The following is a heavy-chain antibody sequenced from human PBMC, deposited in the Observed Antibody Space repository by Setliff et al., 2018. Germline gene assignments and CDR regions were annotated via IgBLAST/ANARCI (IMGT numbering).Heavy chain of an antibody. Sequence: PGGSLRLSCATSGFTFRTFWMSWVRQAPGKGLEWVANINQDGSEKYYVDSLKGRFTISRDNAKNSLYLQMNSLGVEDTAVYYCARVYAYSYGFDSWGQGTTVTVSS. CDR1: GFTFRTFW. J-gene: IGHJ4*03. CDR2: INQDGSEK. V-gene: IGHV3-7*01. CDR3: ARVYAYSYGFDS. D-gene: IGHD5-18*01.